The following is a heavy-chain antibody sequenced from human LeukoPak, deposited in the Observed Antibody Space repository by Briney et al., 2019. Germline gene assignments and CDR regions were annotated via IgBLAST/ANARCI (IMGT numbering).Heavy chain of an antibody. J-gene: IGHJ3*02. CDR2: IKSDGSST. Sequence: GGSLRLSCAASGFMFSSCRMHWVRQAPGKGLVWVSRIKSDGSSTSYADSVKGRFTISRDNAKNTLYLQMNSLRAEDTAVYYCASVVGGYYPPVEGFDIWGQGTMVTVSS. D-gene: IGHD3-3*01. CDR3: ASVVGGYYPPVEGFDI. CDR1: GFMFSSCR. V-gene: IGHV3-74*01.